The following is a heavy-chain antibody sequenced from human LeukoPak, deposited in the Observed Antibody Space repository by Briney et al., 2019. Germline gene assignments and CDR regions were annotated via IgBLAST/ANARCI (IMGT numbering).Heavy chain of an antibody. CDR2: IYYSGST. V-gene: IGHV4-59*01. CDR3: ARGATGRWLQYYYFDY. CDR1: GGSISSYY. D-gene: IGHD5-24*01. Sequence: SETLSLTCTVSGGSISSYYWSWIRQPPGKGLEGIGYIYYSGSTNYNPSLKSRVTISVDTSKNQFSLKLSSVTAADTAVYYCARGATGRWLQYYYFDYWGQGTLVTVSS. J-gene: IGHJ4*02.